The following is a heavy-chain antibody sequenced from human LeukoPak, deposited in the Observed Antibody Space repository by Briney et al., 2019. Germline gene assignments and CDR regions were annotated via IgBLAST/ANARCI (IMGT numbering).Heavy chain of an antibody. D-gene: IGHD6-13*01. V-gene: IGHV1-18*01. J-gene: IGHJ6*03. CDR2: ISAYNGNT. CDR1: GYTFTSYG. Sequence: ASVKVSCKASGYTFTSYGISWVRQAPGQGLEWMGWISAYNGNTNYAQKLQGRVTMTTDTSTSTAYMELRSLRSDDTAVYYCARGGSSSGPGYYYYYMDVWGKGPRSPSP. CDR3: ARGGSSSGPGYYYYYMDV.